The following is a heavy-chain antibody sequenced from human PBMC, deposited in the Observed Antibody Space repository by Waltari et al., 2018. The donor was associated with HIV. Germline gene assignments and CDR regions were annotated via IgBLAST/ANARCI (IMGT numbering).Heavy chain of an antibody. CDR1: VFNVNRNY. CDR2: LYSNGDT. J-gene: IGHJ4*02. Sequence: EVQLAQSGGGLVQPGGSLRLSCAASVFNVNRNYMRWVRQAPGKVLEWVSVLYSNGDTYYTGSVKGRFTVSRDNSKNTLYLQMNSLRAEDTAVYYCARDMGGDYYDSSGYLLWGQGTLVTVSS. V-gene: IGHV3-66*01. CDR3: ARDMGGDYYDSSGYLL. D-gene: IGHD3-22*01.